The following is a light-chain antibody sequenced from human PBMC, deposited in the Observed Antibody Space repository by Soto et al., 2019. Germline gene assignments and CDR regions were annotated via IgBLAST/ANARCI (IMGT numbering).Light chain of an antibody. V-gene: IGLV1-51*01. CDR2: DND. CDR3: ATWDNSLSAGRV. CDR1: TSNIGDNY. Sequence: QSVLTQPPSVSAAPGQKVTISCSGSTSNIGDNYVSWYQQLPGTAPKLLIYDNDKRPSGVPDRFSGSKSGASATLGITGLQTGDEADYYCATWDNSLSAGRVSGTGTKVPV. J-gene: IGLJ1*01.